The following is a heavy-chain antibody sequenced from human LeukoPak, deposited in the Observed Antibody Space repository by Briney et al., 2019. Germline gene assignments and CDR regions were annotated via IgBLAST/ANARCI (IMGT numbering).Heavy chain of an antibody. Sequence: KPGASVKVSCKASGYTLTSYYLHWVRQATGQGLKWLRRNHLNGGGTLSAQKFQGRITMTRDASISTAYMELSGLRSDDTAVYYCATRCTNGVCYKAYYMDVWGKGTTVTVSS. J-gene: IGHJ6*03. CDR2: NHLNGGGT. CDR1: GYTLTSYY. CDR3: ATRCTNGVCYKAYYMDV. V-gene: IGHV1-2*02. D-gene: IGHD2-8*01.